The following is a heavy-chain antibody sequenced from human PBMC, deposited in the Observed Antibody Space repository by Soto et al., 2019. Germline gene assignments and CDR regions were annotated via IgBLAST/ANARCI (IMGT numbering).Heavy chain of an antibody. V-gene: IGHV1-3*01. Sequence: QVQLVQSGAEVKKPGASVKVSCKASGYTFTSYAMHWVRQAPGQRLEWMGWINAGNGNTKYSQKFQGRVTITRDTSASTAYMELSSLRSEDTAVYYCARDSSSWYADAFDIWGQGTMVTVSS. CDR1: GYTFTSYA. D-gene: IGHD6-13*01. J-gene: IGHJ3*02. CDR2: INAGNGNT. CDR3: ARDSSSWYADAFDI.